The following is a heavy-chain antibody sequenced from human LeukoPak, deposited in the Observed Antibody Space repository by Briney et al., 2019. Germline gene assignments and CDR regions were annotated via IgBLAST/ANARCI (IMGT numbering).Heavy chain of an antibody. V-gene: IGHV4-61*02. J-gene: IGHJ5*02. D-gene: IGHD3-3*01. CDR1: GGSISSGSYY. Sequence: PSETLSLTCTVSGGSISSGSYYWSWIRQPAGKGLEWIGRIYTSGSTNYNPSLKSRVTISLDRSKSQFSLNLSSVTAADTAVYYCARVITIFGVVNFPFDPWGQGALVTVSS. CDR3: ARVITIFGVVNFPFDP. CDR2: IYTSGST.